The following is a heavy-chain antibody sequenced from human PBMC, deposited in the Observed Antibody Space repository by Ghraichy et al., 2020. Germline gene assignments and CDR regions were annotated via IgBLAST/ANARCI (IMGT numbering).Heavy chain of an antibody. Sequence: SETLSLTCTVSNDSISNSNYYWGWIRQPPGQGLEWIGSIYESGKTNYSPSLKSRVTMSAGTPTNQFSLRLSSVTAADTALYYCARSHNGYRLNCFDSWGQGILVTVSA. J-gene: IGHJ4*02. CDR1: NDSISNSNYY. CDR3: ARSHNGYRLNCFDS. V-gene: IGHV4-39*01. CDR2: IYESGKT. D-gene: IGHD5-24*01.